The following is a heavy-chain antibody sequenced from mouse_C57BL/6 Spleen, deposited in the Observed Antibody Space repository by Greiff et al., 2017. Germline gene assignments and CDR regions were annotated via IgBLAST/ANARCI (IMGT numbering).Heavy chain of an antibody. Sequence: VQLQQSGAELARPGASVKLSCKASGYTFTSYGISWVKQRTGQGLEWIGEIYPRSGNTYYNEKFKGKATLTADKSSSTAYMALRSLTSEDSAVYFCARPHYGGSRRPNYYYAMDYWGQGTSVTVSS. J-gene: IGHJ4*01. CDR3: ARPHYGGSRRPNYYYAMDY. CDR1: GYTFTSYG. D-gene: IGHD1-1*01. V-gene: IGHV1-81*01. CDR2: IYPRSGNT.